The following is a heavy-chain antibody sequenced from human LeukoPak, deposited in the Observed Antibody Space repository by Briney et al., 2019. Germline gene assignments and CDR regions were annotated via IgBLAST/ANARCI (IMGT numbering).Heavy chain of an antibody. V-gene: IGHV4-38-2*02. CDR3: ARGYCSSTSCYFDP. D-gene: IGHD2-2*01. Sequence: PSETLSLTCTVSGYSISSGYYWAWIRQPPGKGLKWIGSIYHSGSTYYNPSLKSRVTISVDTSKNQCSLKLSSVTAADTAVYYCARGYCSSTSCYFDPWGQGTLVTVSS. CDR2: IYHSGST. J-gene: IGHJ5*02. CDR1: GYSISSGYY.